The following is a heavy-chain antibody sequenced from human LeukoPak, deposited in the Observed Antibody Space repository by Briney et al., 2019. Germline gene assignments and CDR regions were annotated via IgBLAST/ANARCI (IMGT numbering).Heavy chain of an antibody. Sequence: GGSLRLSCAASGFTFSSYWMSWVRQAPGKGLEWVANIKQDGSEKYYVDSVKGRFTISRDNAKNSLYLQMNSLRAEDTAVYYCASRLPETTYYYDSSGYGGWGQGTLVTVSS. CDR2: IKQDGSEK. CDR1: GFTFSSYW. D-gene: IGHD3-22*01. CDR3: ASRLPETTYYYDSSGYGG. V-gene: IGHV3-7*01. J-gene: IGHJ4*02.